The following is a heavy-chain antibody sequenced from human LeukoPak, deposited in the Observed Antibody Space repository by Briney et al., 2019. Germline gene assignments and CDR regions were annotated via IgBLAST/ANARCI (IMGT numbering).Heavy chain of an antibody. CDR2: IYYSGST. J-gene: IGHJ4*02. D-gene: IGHD3-22*01. CDR1: GGSISSSSYY. CDR3: ARAGAYYYDSSGYY. V-gene: IGHV4-39*01. Sequence: PSETLSLTCTVSGGSISSSSYYWGWIRQPPGKGLEWIGSIYYSGSTYYNPSLKSRVTISVDTSKNQFSLKLSSVTAADTAVYYCARAGAYYYDSSGYYWGQGTLVTVSS.